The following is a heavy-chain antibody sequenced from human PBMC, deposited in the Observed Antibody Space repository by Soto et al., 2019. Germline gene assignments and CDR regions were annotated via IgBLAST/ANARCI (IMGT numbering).Heavy chain of an antibody. Sequence: GASVKVSCKASGYTFTSYGISWVRQAPGQGLEWMGWISAYNGNTNYAQKLQGRVTMTTDTSTSTAYMELRSLRSDDTAVYYCARDSRGSYYGGLDYWGQGTLVPVSS. CDR3: ARDSRGSYYGGLDY. D-gene: IGHD1-26*01. V-gene: IGHV1-18*01. CDR2: ISAYNGNT. J-gene: IGHJ4*02. CDR1: GYTFTSYG.